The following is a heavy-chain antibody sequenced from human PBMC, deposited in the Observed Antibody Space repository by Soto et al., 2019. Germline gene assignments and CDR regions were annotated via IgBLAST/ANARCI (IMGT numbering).Heavy chain of an antibody. CDR2: IIPIFGTA. V-gene: IGHV1-69*13. CDR3: ARVGGISSYGMDA. D-gene: IGHD2-21*01. Sequence: SVKVSCKASGGTFSRYAISWVRQAPGQGLEWMGGIIPIFGTANYAQKFQGRVTISADESTSTAYMELSSLRSEDTAVYYCARVGGISSYGMDAWGQGTTVTVSS. CDR1: GGTFSRYA. J-gene: IGHJ6*02.